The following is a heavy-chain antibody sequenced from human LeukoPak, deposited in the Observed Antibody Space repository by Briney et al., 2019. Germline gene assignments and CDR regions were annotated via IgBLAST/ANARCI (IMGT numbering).Heavy chain of an antibody. J-gene: IGHJ4*02. CDR2: IIPIFGTA. V-gene: IGHV1-69*05. D-gene: IGHD3-22*01. CDR1: GGTFSSYA. CDR3: ARDLDSSGYYSYFDY. Sequence: ASVKVSCKASGGTFSSYAISWVRQAPGQGLEWMGGIIPIFGTANYAQKFQGRVTMTRDTSISTAYMELSRLRSDDTAVYYCARDLDSSGYYSYFDYWGQGTLVTVSS.